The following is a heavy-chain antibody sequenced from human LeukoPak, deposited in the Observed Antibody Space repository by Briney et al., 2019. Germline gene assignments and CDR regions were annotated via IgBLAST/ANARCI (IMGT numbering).Heavy chain of an antibody. J-gene: IGHJ3*02. CDR3: AHLRTGTSDVFDI. CDR1: GDTVSSKRAA. Sequence: SQTLSLTCAISGDTVSSKRAAWNWIRQSPLRGLEWLGRTFYRSKWNNDYAVALKGRITIKPDTSKNQLSLQLNSVTPEDTAVYYCAHLRTGTSDVFDIWGQGTTVTVSS. V-gene: IGHV6-1*01. D-gene: IGHD2-8*02. CDR2: TFYRSKWNN.